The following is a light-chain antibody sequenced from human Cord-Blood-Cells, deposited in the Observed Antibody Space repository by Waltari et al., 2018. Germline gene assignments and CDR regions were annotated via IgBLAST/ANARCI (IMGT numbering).Light chain of an antibody. J-gene: IGLJ2*01. CDR2: EVS. Sequence: QSALTQPASVSGSPGQSITISCTGTSSDVGGYNYVSWYQQHPGKAPKLMIYEVSNRPSGVSHRFSGSKSGNTASLTISGRQAEDEADYYCSSYTSSSTLVVFGGGTKLTVL. CDR3: SSYTSSSTLVV. CDR1: SSDVGGYNY. V-gene: IGLV2-14*01.